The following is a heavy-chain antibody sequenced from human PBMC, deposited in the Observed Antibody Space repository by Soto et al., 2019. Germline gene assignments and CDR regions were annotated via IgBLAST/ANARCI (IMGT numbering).Heavy chain of an antibody. CDR2: ISDSGHYI. J-gene: IGHJ5*02. D-gene: IGHD3-22*01. V-gene: IGHV3-21*01. Sequence: EVQLVESGGGLAKPGGSLRLSCAASGFTFSTYGMNWVRQAPGKGLEWLSSISDSGHYIYYADSVKGRFTISRDNAKNSLFLQMNGLRGEDTAVYYCARSGLALPYSASHWFDPWGHGTLVTVSS. CDR3: ARSGLALPYSASHWFDP. CDR1: GFTFSTYG.